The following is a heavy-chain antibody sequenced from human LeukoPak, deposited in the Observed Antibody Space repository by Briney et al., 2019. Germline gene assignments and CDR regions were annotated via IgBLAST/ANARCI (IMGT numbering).Heavy chain of an antibody. CDR2: ISRSGSTI. CDR3: ARDNLRLWLLVGHWFDP. V-gene: IGHV3-11*04. J-gene: IGHJ5*02. Sequence: GGSLRLSCAASGFTFSDYYMSWIRQAPGKGREWVSYISRSGSTIYYADSVKGRFTISRDNAKNSLYLQMNSLRAEDTAVYYCARDNLRLWLLVGHWFDPWGQGTLVTVSS. CDR1: GFTFSDYY. D-gene: IGHD5-18*01.